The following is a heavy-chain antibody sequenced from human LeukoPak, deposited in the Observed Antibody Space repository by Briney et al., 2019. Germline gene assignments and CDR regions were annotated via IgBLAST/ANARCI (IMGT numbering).Heavy chain of an antibody. CDR1: GYTFTSYY. J-gene: IGHJ4*02. V-gene: IGHV1-46*03. Sequence: ASVNVSCKASGYTFTSYYMHWVRQAPGQGLEWVGIINTSGGSTSYAQKFQGRVTMTRDTTTSTAYMELSSLRSEDTAVYYCARVRGYSYDPVVDYWGQGTLVTVSS. D-gene: IGHD5-18*01. CDR3: ARVRGYSYDPVVDY. CDR2: INTSGGST.